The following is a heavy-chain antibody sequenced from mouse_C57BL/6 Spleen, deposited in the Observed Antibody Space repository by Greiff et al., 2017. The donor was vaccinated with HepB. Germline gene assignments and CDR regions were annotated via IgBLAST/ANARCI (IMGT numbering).Heavy chain of an antibody. CDR3: TLNYYGSSWFAY. Sequence: LVESGAELVRPGASVTLSCKASGYTFTDYEMHWVKQTPVHGLEWIGAIDPETGGTAYNQKFKGKAILTADKSSSTAYMELRSLTSEDSAVYYCTLNYYGSSWFAYWGQGTLVTVSA. CDR2: IDPETGGT. J-gene: IGHJ3*01. D-gene: IGHD1-1*01. V-gene: IGHV1-15*01. CDR1: GYTFTDYE.